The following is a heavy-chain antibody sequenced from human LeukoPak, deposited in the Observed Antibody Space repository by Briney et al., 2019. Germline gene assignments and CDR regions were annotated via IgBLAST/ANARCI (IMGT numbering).Heavy chain of an antibody. Sequence: KGGESLKISCKGSGYSFTSYWIGWVRQMPGKGLEWMGIIYPGDSDTRYSPSFQGQVTISADKSISTAYLQWSSLKASDTAMYYCARRYYGSGSYWPVYFDYWGQGTLVTVSS. J-gene: IGHJ4*02. D-gene: IGHD3-10*01. V-gene: IGHV5-51*01. CDR3: ARRYYGSGSYWPVYFDY. CDR2: IYPGDSDT. CDR1: GYSFTSYW.